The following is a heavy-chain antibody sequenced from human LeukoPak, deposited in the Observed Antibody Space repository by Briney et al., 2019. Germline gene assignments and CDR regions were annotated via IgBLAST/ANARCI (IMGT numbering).Heavy chain of an antibody. CDR2: IYSGGST. J-gene: IGHJ4*02. CDR3: ARGLQWLLD. CDR1: GVTVISNY. V-gene: IGHV3-66*02. D-gene: IGHD3-3*01. Sequence: GSLRLSCAAAGVTVISNYMTWVRQAPGKGLEWVSVIYSGGSTYYADSVRGPFTISRDNSKNTLYLQMNTLRTEDTAVYYCARGLQWLLDWGQGTLVTVSS.